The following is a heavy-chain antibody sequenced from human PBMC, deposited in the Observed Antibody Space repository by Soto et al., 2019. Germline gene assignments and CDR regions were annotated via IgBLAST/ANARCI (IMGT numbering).Heavy chain of an antibody. Sequence: PGGSLRLSCVASGFTVSDNCIRWVRQAPGKGLEWVSVIYRGGATYYADSVTGRFTISRDSSPNTLHLQLNTLNTEDTAIYDCARCWPSAFDIWGQGTMVTVSS. CDR3: ARCWPSAFDI. CDR2: IYRGGAT. V-gene: IGHV3-53*01. CDR1: GFTVSDNC. J-gene: IGHJ3*02. D-gene: IGHD6-13*01.